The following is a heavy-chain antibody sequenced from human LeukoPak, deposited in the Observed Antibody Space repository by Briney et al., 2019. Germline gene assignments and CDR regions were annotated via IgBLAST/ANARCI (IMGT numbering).Heavy chain of an antibody. J-gene: IGHJ4*02. V-gene: IGHV4-59*08. D-gene: IGHD6-13*01. CDR3: ARGGSSWDVIDY. CDR2: IYYSGNT. CDR1: GGSISSYY. Sequence: SETLSLTCTVSGGSISSYYWSWIRQPPGKELEWIGYIYYSGNTNYNPSLKSRITISVDTSKNQFSLKLSSVTAADTALHYCARGGSSWDVIDYWGQGTLVTVSS.